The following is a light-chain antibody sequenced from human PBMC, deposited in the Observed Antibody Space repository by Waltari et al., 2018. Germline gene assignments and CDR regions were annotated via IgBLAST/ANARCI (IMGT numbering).Light chain of an antibody. CDR1: QRIGSN. CDR3: QQHTDWPLT. V-gene: IGKV3-11*01. Sequence: EIVLTQSPATLSLSPGERATLSCRASQRIGSNFAWYQQKPGLTPRPVIYGASNRATGIPDRFSASGSGTDFTLTISSLEPDDFAVYYCQQHTDWPLTFGGGTKVEI. J-gene: IGKJ4*01. CDR2: GAS.